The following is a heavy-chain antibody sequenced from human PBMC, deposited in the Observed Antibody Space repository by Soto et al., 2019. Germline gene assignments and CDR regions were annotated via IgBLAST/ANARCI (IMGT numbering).Heavy chain of an antibody. Sequence: PGESLKISCKGSGYNFANYWIGWVRQMPGKGLEWMGMIFPGDSDTKKSPSLQGQITMSVDKSNSSAYLQWRSLKASDTAMYYCARARRGDNWNAFDIWGQGTMVTVSS. CDR3: ARARRGDNWNAFDI. V-gene: IGHV5-51*01. D-gene: IGHD1-1*01. CDR1: GYNFANYW. CDR2: IFPGDSDT. J-gene: IGHJ3*02.